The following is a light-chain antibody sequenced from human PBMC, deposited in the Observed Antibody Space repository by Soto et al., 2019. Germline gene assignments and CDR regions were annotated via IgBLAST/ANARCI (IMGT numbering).Light chain of an antibody. V-gene: IGKV1-5*03. CDR3: QHYYTSFRS. Sequence: DIQMTQSPSTLSASVGDRVTITCRASQSVRSWLAWHQQKPGKAPKLLIYEASTLQTGVPSRFSGSGSGTEFTLTISSLQPDDFATYYCQHYYTSFRSLGQGTRVEIK. CDR2: EAS. CDR1: QSVRSW. J-gene: IGKJ1*01.